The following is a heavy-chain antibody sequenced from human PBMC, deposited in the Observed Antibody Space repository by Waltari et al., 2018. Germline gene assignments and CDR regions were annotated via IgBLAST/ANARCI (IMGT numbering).Heavy chain of an antibody. V-gene: IGHV4-39*07. CDR1: GGSISSSSYY. CDR3: ARGAVAGAIDY. Sequence: QLQLQESGPGLVKPSETLSLTCTVSGGSISSSSYYWGWIRQPPGKGLEWIGSIYYSGSTYYNPSLKSRVTISGDTSKNQFSLKLSSVTAADTAVYYCARGAVAGAIDYWGQGTLVTVSS. J-gene: IGHJ4*02. CDR2: IYYSGST. D-gene: IGHD6-19*01.